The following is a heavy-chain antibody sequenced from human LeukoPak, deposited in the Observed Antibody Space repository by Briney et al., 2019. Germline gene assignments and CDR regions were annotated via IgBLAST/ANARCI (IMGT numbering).Heavy chain of an antibody. J-gene: IGHJ4*02. CDR2: TYYSGST. Sequence: PSETLSLTCTVSGGSISSYYWSWIRQPPGKGLEWIGYTYYSGSTNYNPSLKSRVTMSVDTSKNQFSLKLSSVTAADTAVYYCARARFQGYFDYWGQGTLVTVSS. CDR1: GGSISSYY. V-gene: IGHV4-59*12. CDR3: ARARFQGYFDY. D-gene: IGHD3-3*01.